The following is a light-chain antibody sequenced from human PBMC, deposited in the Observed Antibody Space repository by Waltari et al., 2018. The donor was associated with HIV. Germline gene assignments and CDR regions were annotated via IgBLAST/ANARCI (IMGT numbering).Light chain of an antibody. V-gene: IGLV2-14*03. CDR1: SSDVGGYDY. J-gene: IGLJ1*01. Sequence: QSALTQPASVSGSPGQSITISCTGASSDVGGYDYVSWYQQHPGKAPKLMIYEVTNRPSGISNRFSVSKSGNTASLTISGLQAEDEADYYCSSYRSSSTFVFGTGTKVTVL. CDR3: SSYRSSSTFV. CDR2: EVT.